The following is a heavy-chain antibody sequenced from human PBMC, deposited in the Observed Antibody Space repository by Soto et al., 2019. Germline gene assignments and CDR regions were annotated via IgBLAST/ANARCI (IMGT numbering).Heavy chain of an antibody. CDR3: ARLIAARRDYYYYGMDV. CDR1: GGTFSSYA. Sequence: ASVKVSCKASGGTFSSYAISWVRQAPGQGLKWMGGIIPIFGTANYAQKFQGRVTITADKSTSTAYMELSSLRSEDTAVYYCARLIAARRDYYYYGMDVWGQGTTVTVSS. J-gene: IGHJ6*02. CDR2: IIPIFGTA. V-gene: IGHV1-69*06. D-gene: IGHD6-6*01.